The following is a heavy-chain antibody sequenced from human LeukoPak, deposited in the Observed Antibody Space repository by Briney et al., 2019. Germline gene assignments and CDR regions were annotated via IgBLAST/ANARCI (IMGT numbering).Heavy chain of an antibody. J-gene: IGHJ4*02. CDR1: RFTVTSNY. Sequence: GGSLRLSCAASRFTVTSNYMSWVRQAPGRGLEWVSVIYNGGSTNYADSVKGRFTISRDNSKNTMYLQMNSLRAEDTAVYFCAGASQWLAFDNWGQGNLVTVSS. V-gene: IGHV3-66*01. D-gene: IGHD6-19*01. CDR3: AGASQWLAFDN. CDR2: IYNGGST.